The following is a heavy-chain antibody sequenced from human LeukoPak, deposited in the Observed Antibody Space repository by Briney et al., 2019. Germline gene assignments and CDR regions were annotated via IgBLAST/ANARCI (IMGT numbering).Heavy chain of an antibody. CDR3: AELGITMIGGV. Sequence: PGGSLRLSCVASGFTFSSYEINWVRQAPGKGLEWVSSISSSGSGIFYADSVQGRFTISRDNAKNSLYLQMNSLRAEDTAVYYCAELGITMIGGVWGKGTTVTISS. V-gene: IGHV3-48*03. CDR1: GFTFSSYE. J-gene: IGHJ6*04. D-gene: IGHD3-10*02. CDR2: ISSSGSGI.